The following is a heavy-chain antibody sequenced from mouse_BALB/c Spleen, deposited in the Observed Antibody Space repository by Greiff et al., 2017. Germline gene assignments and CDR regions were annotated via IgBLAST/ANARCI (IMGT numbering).Heavy chain of an antibody. CDR1: GFNIKDTY. CDR3: ASAVGAMDY. D-gene: IGHD1-1*01. Sequence: EVQRVESGAELVKPGASVKLSCTASGFNIKDTYMHWVKQRPEQGLEWIGRIDPANGNTKYDPKFQGKATITADTSSNTAYLQLSSLTSEDTAVYYCASAVGAMDYWGQGTSVTVSS. V-gene: IGHV14-3*02. CDR2: IDPANGNT. J-gene: IGHJ4*01.